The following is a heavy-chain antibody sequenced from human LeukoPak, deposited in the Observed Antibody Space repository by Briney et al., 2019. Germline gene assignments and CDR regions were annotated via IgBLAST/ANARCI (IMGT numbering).Heavy chain of an antibody. D-gene: IGHD1-1*01. CDR2: IIPIFGTA. Sequence: SVKVSCKASGGTFSSYAISWVRQAPGQGLEWMGGIIPIFGTANYAQKFQGRVTITADESTSTAYMELSSLRSEDTAVYYCAREERRGGPFDYWGQGTLVTVSS. CDR1: GGTFSSYA. V-gene: IGHV1-69*13. J-gene: IGHJ4*02. CDR3: AREERRGGPFDY.